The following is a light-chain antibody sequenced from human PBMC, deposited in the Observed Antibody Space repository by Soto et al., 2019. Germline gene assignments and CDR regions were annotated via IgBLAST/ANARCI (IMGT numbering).Light chain of an antibody. Sequence: DIQMTQSPSSLSASVGDRVTITCRASQSISIYLNWYQQKPGKAPKVLIYAASSLQSGVPPRFSGSGSGTDFTLTISRLEPEDFAVYYCQQYGSSLTFGQGTKVDI. V-gene: IGKV1-39*01. CDR2: AAS. J-gene: IGKJ1*01. CDR3: QQYGSSLT. CDR1: QSISIY.